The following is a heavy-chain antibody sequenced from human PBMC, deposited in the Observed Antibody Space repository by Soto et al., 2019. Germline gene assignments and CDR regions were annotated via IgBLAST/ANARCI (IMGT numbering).Heavy chain of an antibody. D-gene: IGHD6-13*01. CDR1: GFTVSSNY. CDR3: AREGYSSSWSWFDP. Sequence: EVQLVESGGGLVQPGGSLRLSCAASGFTVSSNYMSWVRQAPGKGLEWVSVIYSGGSTYYADSVKGRFTISRHNSKNTLYLQMNSLRAEDTAVYYWAREGYSSSWSWFDPWGQGTLVTVSS. V-gene: IGHV3-53*04. J-gene: IGHJ5*02. CDR2: IYSGGST.